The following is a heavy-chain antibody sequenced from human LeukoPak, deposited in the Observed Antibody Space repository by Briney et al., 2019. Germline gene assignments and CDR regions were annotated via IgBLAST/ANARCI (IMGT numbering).Heavy chain of an antibody. J-gene: IGHJ4*02. CDR3: AKDPRYSYGHGPDY. CDR2: TSGSGGST. D-gene: IGHD5-18*01. CDR1: GFTFSSYA. V-gene: IGHV3-23*01. Sequence: GGSLRLSXAASGFTFSSYAMSWVRQAPGKGLEWVSATSGSGGSTYYADSVKGRFTISRDNSKNTLYLQMNSLRAEDTAVYYCAKDPRYSYGHGPDYWGQGSLVTVSS.